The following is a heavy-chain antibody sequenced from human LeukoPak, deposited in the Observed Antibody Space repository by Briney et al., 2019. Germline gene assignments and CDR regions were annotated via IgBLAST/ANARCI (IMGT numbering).Heavy chain of an antibody. CDR2: IYSGGSI. V-gene: IGHV3-66*01. CDR3: ARDFAGIPDSFDI. D-gene: IGHD3-10*01. J-gene: IGHJ3*02. Sequence: GSLSFYNAASGFTVSSNYMTWLRPPPEKRQERVSLIYSGGSIYYAHSVKGRFTVSRDNSKNTLYLQMNSLRAEDTAVYYCARDFAGIPDSFDIWGQGTMVTVSS. CDR1: GFTVSSNY.